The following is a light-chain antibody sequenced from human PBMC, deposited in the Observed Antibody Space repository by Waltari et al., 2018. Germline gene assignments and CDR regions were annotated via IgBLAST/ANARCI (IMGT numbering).Light chain of an antibody. CDR2: SYY. J-gene: IGLJ6*01. CDR3: AAWDDSLRENV. CDR1: SSTTGSNI. V-gene: IGLV1-44*01. Sequence: QSVLTQPPSASGTPAPRVTISCPGSSSTTGSNIVDSYQQVPGTAPKLLIHSYYLRPSGVPDRFSGSKSGTSASLAVSGLQSEDEADYYCAAWDDSLRENVFGSGTKVTVL.